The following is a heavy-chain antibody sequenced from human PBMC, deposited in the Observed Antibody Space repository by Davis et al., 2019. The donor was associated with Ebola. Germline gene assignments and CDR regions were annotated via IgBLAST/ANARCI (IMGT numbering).Heavy chain of an antibody. Sequence: MPGGSLRLSCTVSGASISSYYWTWIRQPPGKGLEWIGNVYYSGTTTYNPSLKSPVTISVDTSENQFSLNLISVTAADTAVYYCARDYWATEGAFDVWGQGTLVTVAS. CDR3: ARDYWATEGAFDV. J-gene: IGHJ3*01. CDR1: GASISSYY. CDR2: VYYSGTT. V-gene: IGHV4-59*01. D-gene: IGHD2-8*02.